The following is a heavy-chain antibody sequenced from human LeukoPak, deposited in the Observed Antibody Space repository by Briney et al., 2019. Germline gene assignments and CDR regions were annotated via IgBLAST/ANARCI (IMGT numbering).Heavy chain of an antibody. V-gene: IGHV1-18*01. CDR1: GYTFTSYG. D-gene: IGHD3-22*01. CDR3: ARTLRTNNWLLLRGGTDAFDI. J-gene: IGHJ3*02. Sequence: GASVKVSCKASGYTFTSYGISWVRQAPGQGLEWMGWISAYNGNTNYAQKLQGRVTMTTDTSTSTAYMELRSLRSDDTAVYYCARTLRTNNWLLLRGGTDAFDIWGQGTMVTVSS. CDR2: ISAYNGNT.